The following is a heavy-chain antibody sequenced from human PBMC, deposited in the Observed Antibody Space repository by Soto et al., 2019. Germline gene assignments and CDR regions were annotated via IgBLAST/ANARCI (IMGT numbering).Heavy chain of an antibody. Sequence: EVQLVESGGGLVLPGGSLRLSCAASGFTFSRYWMHWVRQAPGKGLVWVSRISSYGSDTHYADSVKGRFTISRDNAKNTLYLQMNSLRADDTAVYYLASNYAYAEGYYWYGIDVWGQGTTVTVSS. V-gene: IGHV3-74*01. CDR3: ASNYAYAEGYYWYGIDV. CDR1: GFTFSRYW. CDR2: ISSYGSDT. J-gene: IGHJ6*02. D-gene: IGHD3-16*01.